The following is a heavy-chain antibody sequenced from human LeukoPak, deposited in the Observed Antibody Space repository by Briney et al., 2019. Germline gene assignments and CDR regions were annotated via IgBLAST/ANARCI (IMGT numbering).Heavy chain of an antibody. CDR3: AKDYARGGCSLAHCNPIDS. D-gene: IGHD2-15*01. CDR2: FSPDGI. Sequence: GGSLRLSCAASGFTFSTFAMAWVRQAPGKGLEWVSTFSPDGIHYADSVKGRFAISRDDSMSTLFLQMNSLRAEDTAIYYCAKDYARGGCSLAHCNPIDSWGQGTLVTVSS. CDR1: GFTFSTFA. J-gene: IGHJ4*02. V-gene: IGHV3-23*01.